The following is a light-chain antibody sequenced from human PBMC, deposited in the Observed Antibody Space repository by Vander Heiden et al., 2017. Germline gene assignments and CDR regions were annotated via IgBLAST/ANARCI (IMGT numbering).Light chain of an antibody. Sequence: QMTQSPSTLSASVGDRVTITCRASQSISSWLAWYQQKPGKAPKLLIYNASSLESGVPSRCSGSGSGTEFTLTISRLQPDDFATYYCKQYNSYSPWTFGQGTKVEIK. CDR1: QSISSW. V-gene: IGKV1-5*03. CDR2: NAS. J-gene: IGKJ1*01. CDR3: KQYNSYSPWT.